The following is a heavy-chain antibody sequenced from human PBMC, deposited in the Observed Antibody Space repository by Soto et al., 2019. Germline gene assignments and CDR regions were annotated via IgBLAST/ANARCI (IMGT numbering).Heavy chain of an antibody. D-gene: IGHD1-26*01. CDR2: IVVGSGNT. V-gene: IGHV1-58*01. J-gene: IGHJ4*02. CDR1: TFTFTTSA. CDR3: ATHREGATYYFDY. Sequence: QMQLVQSGPEVKKPGTSVKVSCKASTFTFTTSAGQGVRQAREKPLEWIGWIVVGSGNTKYAQNFQERVTITRDMSSGTAYLELSSLRSEDTAVYYCATHREGATYYFDYWGQGTLLTVSS.